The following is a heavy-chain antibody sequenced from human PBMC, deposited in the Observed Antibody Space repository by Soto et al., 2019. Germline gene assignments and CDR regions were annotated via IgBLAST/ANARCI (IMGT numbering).Heavy chain of an antibody. J-gene: IGHJ6*02. D-gene: IGHD2-2*01. CDR3: ARVGIRLIPADLGGGYHFQGLDV. CDR1: GGTXXXYS. CDR2: IVPMSGGP. V-gene: IGHV1-69*01. Sequence: QVQLVQSAAEVKKPGSSVKVSCKASGGTXXXYSFSWMXXXXXXXXXXXXXIVPMSGGPNSAQKFHDRLTITADESTGTVTMQLSSLTSDDTAVYYCARVGIRLIPADLGGGYHFQGLDVWGQGTTVTVS.